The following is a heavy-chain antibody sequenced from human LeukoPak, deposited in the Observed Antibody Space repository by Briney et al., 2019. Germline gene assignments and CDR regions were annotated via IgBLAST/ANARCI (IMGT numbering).Heavy chain of an antibody. CDR2: INHSGST. Sequence: SETLSLTCAVYGGSFSGYYWSWIRQPPGKGLEWIGEINHSGSTNYNPSLKSRVTISVDTSKNQFSLKLSSVTAADTAVYYCARATGEDAFDIWGQGTMVTVSS. D-gene: IGHD7-27*01. J-gene: IGHJ3*02. CDR3: ARATGEDAFDI. V-gene: IGHV4-34*01. CDR1: GGSFSGYY.